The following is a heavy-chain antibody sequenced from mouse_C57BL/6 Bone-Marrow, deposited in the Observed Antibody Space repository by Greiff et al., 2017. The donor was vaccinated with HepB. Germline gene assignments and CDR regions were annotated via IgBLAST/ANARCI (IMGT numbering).Heavy chain of an antibody. Sequence: QVQLQQPGAELVKPGASVKVSCKASGYTFTSYWMHWVKQRPGQGLEWSGRIHPSDSDTNYNQKFKGKATLTVDKSSSTAYMQLSSLTSEDSAVYYCASMVTTRAWFAYWGQGTLVTVSA. D-gene: IGHD2-2*01. V-gene: IGHV1-74*01. J-gene: IGHJ3*01. CDR3: ASMVTTRAWFAY. CDR1: GYTFTSYW. CDR2: IHPSDSDT.